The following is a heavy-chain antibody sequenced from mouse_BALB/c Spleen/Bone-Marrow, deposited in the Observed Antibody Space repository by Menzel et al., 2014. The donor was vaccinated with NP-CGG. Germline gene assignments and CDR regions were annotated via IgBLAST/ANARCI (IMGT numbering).Heavy chain of an antibody. Sequence: EVKLMESGGGLVQPGGSRKLSCAASGFTFSYFGMHWVRQAPEKGLEWVAFISSGSSATYYADTVKGRFTISRDNPKNTLFLQMTSLRSEDTAMYYCARGNVNLLFDYWGQGTTLTVSP. CDR3: ARGNVNLLFDY. CDR1: GFTFSYFG. D-gene: IGHD2-1*01. CDR2: ISSGSSAT. J-gene: IGHJ2*01. V-gene: IGHV5-17*02.